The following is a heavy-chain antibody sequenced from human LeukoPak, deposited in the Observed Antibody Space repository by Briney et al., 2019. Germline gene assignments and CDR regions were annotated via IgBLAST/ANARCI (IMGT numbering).Heavy chain of an antibody. CDR2: ISGSGGST. D-gene: IGHD3-3*01. Sequence: GGSLRLSCAASGFTFSSYAMSWVRQAPGKGLEWVSAISGSGGSTYYADSVKGRFTISRDNSKNTLYLQMNSLRAEDTAVYYCAKDSGGYYDFWSGYQNWFDPWGQGTLATVSS. CDR3: AKDSGGYYDFWSGYQNWFDP. V-gene: IGHV3-23*01. CDR1: GFTFSSYA. J-gene: IGHJ5*02.